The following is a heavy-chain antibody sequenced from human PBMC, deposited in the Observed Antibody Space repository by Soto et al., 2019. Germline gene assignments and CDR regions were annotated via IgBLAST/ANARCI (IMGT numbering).Heavy chain of an antibody. CDR2: IYYSGST. CDR1: AGSPSPRRYL. V-gene: IGHV4-39*01. CDR3: ARHGPLLRYFDWLLGDYYYGMDV. D-gene: IGHD3-9*01. Sequence: SGDFSLPRTVSAGSPSPRRYLLGCLLHHQGKGLEWIGSIYYSGSTYYNPSLKSRVTISVDTSKNQFSLKLSSVTAADTAVYYCARHGPLLRYFDWLLGDYYYGMDVWGPGTKVT. J-gene: IGHJ6*02.